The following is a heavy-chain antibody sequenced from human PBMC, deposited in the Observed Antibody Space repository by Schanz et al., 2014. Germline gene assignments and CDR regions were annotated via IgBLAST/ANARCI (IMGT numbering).Heavy chain of an antibody. V-gene: IGHV3-53*04. CDR2: IYSGGST. Sequence: EVQLVESGGGLVQPGGSLRLSCAASGFTVSSNYMSWVRQAPGKGLEWVSVIYSGGSTYYTDAVKGRFTISRHNSKNTLYLQMNSLRAEDTAVYFCARENLYGSNWSVGGGYYYGMDVWGQGTTVTVSS. J-gene: IGHJ6*02. CDR3: ARENLYGSNWSVGGGYYYGMDV. CDR1: GFTVSSNY. D-gene: IGHD6-13*01.